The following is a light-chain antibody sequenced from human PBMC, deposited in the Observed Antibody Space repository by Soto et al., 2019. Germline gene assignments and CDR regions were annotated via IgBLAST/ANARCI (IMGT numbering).Light chain of an antibody. CDR1: RSNIGDNP. CDR3: AAWDDSLNGVF. Sequence: QSVLTQPPSVSETPGQRVTISCSGSRSNIGDNPVNWYQHLPGKAPKLLIYYDDLMPSGVSARFSGSKSGTSASLAISGLQSDDEVDYDCAAWDDSLNGVFFGGWTKLTVL. CDR2: YDD. V-gene: IGLV1-36*01. J-gene: IGLJ2*01.